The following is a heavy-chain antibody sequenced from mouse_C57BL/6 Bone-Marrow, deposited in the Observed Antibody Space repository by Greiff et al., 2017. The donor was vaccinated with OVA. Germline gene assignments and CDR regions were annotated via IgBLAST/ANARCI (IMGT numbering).Heavy chain of an antibody. D-gene: IGHD2-2*01. V-gene: IGHV1-69*01. CDR3: ARSNMGGYPFDV. Sequence: VQLQQPGAELVMPGASVKLSCKASGYTFTSYWMHWVKQRPGQGLEWIGEIDPSDSYTNYNQKFKGKSTLTVDKSSSTAYMQLSSLTSEDSAVYDCARSNMGGYPFDVWGTGTTVTVSS. J-gene: IGHJ1*03. CDR1: GYTFTSYW. CDR2: IDPSDSYT.